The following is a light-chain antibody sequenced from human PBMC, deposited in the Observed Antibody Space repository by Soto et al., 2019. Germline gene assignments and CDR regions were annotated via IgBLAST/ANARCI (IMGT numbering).Light chain of an antibody. J-gene: IGKJ4*01. CDR2: TIS. CDR1: QGVSSF. V-gene: IGKV1-9*01. CDR3: QQHISYPLT. Sequence: IQLPQSPSSLSASVGAKVTITSGASQGVSSFLACYQQKPGNAPKHLIYTISTLQSGVPSRFSGSGSGTDFTLTISSLPPEDFATYYCQQHISYPLTFGGGTKVEIK.